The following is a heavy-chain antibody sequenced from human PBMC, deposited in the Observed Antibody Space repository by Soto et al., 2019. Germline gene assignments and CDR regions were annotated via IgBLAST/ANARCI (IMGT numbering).Heavy chain of an antibody. V-gene: IGHV3-23*01. D-gene: IGHD1-1*01. J-gene: IGHJ6*02. Sequence: EVQLLESGGGLVQPGGSLRLSCAASGFTFSSYAMSWVRQAPGKGLEWVSAISGSGGSTYYADSVKGRFTISRDNSKNALYLHMNSLRAENTAVYYCAKYLGTGTGYYGMDVWGQGTTVTVSS. CDR2: ISGSGGST. CDR3: AKYLGTGTGYYGMDV. CDR1: GFTFSSYA.